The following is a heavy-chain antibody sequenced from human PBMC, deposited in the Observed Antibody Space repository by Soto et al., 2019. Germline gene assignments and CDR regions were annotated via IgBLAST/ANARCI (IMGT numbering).Heavy chain of an antibody. CDR2: ISGSGGST. CDR1: GFTFSSYA. CDR3: AKAQARWFGELLPNYYYYGMDV. D-gene: IGHD3-10*01. V-gene: IGHV3-23*01. Sequence: GGSLRLSCAASGFTFSSYAMSWVRQAPGKGLEWVSAISGSGGSTYYADSVKGRFTISRDNSKNTLYLQMNSLRAEDTAVYYCAKAQARWFGELLPNYYYYGMDVWGQGTTVTVSS. J-gene: IGHJ6*02.